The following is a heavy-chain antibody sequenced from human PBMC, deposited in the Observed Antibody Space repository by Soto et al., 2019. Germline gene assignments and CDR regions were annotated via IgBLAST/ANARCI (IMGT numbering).Heavy chain of an antibody. CDR3: AGRLGERWELPGYFDY. V-gene: IGHV4-39*01. Sequence: PSETLSLTCTVSGGSISSSSYYWGWIRQPPGKGLEWIGSIYYSGSTYFDPSLKSRVTISVDTSKNQFSLKLSSVTAADTAVYYCAGRLGERWELPGYFDYWGQGTLVTVSS. D-gene: IGHD1-26*01. CDR2: IYYSGST. CDR1: GGSISSSSYY. J-gene: IGHJ4*02.